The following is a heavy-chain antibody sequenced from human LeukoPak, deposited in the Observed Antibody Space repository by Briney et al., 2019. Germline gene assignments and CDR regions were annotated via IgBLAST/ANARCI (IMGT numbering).Heavy chain of an antibody. Sequence: PSETLSLTCTVSGGSISSYYWSWIRQPPGKGLEWIGYIYYSGSTNYNPSLKSRVTISVDTSKNQFSLKLSSVTAADTAVYYCVRDGDSSGFDYWGQGTLVTVSS. CDR2: IYYSGST. D-gene: IGHD3-22*01. CDR1: GGSISSYY. CDR3: VRDGDSSGFDY. J-gene: IGHJ4*02. V-gene: IGHV4-59*01.